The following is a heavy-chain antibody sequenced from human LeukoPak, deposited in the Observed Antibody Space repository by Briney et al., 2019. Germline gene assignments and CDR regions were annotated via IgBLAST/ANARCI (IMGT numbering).Heavy chain of an antibody. CDR1: GVTFSSHW. J-gene: IGHJ4*02. CDR3: AKQVPGTTVPDY. V-gene: IGHV3-7*02. Sequence: PGGSLRLSCVVSGVTFSSHWVIWVRQAPGKGLEWVANINKNGSEKYYVDSAKGRFTISRDNSKNTLYLQMNSQTAEDTAVYYCAKQVPGTTVPDYWGQGTLVTVSS. D-gene: IGHD1-1*01. CDR2: INKNGSEK.